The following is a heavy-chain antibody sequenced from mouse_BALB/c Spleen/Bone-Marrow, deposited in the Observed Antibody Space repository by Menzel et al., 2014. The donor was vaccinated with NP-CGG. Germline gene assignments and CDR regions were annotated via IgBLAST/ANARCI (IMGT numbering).Heavy chain of an antibody. V-gene: IGHV3-6*02. CDR2: ISYDGSN. Sequence: EVQVVESGPGLVKPSQSLSLTCSVTGYSITSGYYWNWIRQFPGNKLEWMGYISYDGSNNYNPSLKNRISITRDTSKNQFFLKLNSVTTEDTATYYCARGYDYDYAMDYWGQGTSVTVSS. CDR1: GYSITSGYY. CDR3: ARGYDYDYAMDY. J-gene: IGHJ4*01. D-gene: IGHD2-4*01.